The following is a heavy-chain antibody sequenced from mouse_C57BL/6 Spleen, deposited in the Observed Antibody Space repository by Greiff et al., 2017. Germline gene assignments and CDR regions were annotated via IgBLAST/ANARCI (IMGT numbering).Heavy chain of an antibody. CDR1: GYTFTGYW. CDR2: ILPGSGST. V-gene: IGHV1-9*01. J-gene: IGHJ2*01. CDR3: ASQLGRGYFDY. D-gene: IGHD4-1*02. Sequence: QVQLQQSGAELMKPGASVKLSCKATGYTFTGYWIEWVKPRPGHGLEWIGEILPGSGSTNYNEKFKGKATFTADTSSNPAHMQLSSQTTEGSALYYCASQLGRGYFDYWGQGTTLTVSS.